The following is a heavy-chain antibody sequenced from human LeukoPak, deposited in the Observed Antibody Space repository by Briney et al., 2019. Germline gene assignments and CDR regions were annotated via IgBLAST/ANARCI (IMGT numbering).Heavy chain of an antibody. CDR2: ISGSGGST. D-gene: IGHD3-22*01. J-gene: IGHJ4*02. V-gene: IGHV3-23*01. CDR3: AKFSSYYYDSRNY. Sequence: ETLSLTCAVYGGSFSGYYWSWIRQPPGKGLEWVSSISGSGGSTNYAASVKGRFTISRDNSKNTLYVQMNSLRAEDTAVYYCAKFSSYYYDSRNYWGQGTLVTVSS. CDR1: GGSFSGYY.